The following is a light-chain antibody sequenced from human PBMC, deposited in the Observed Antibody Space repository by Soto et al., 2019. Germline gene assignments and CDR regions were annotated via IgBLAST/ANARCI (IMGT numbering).Light chain of an antibody. CDR2: EVS. Sequence: QSALTQPASVSGSPGQSITISCIGTSSDVGDYNYVSWYQQHPGKAPKFMIYEVSNRPSGVSNRFSGSKSGNTASLTISGLQAEDEADYYCSSYTGSNSWVFGGGTKVTVL. CDR1: SSDVGDYNY. J-gene: IGLJ3*02. V-gene: IGLV2-14*01. CDR3: SSYTGSNSWV.